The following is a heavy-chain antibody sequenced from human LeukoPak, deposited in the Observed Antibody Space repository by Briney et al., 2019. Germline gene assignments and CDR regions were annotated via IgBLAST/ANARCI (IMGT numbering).Heavy chain of an antibody. CDR3: ARDGGTRLKYSYGYGDY. CDR2: ISSSGDTI. J-gene: IGHJ4*02. D-gene: IGHD5-18*01. Sequence: GGSLRLSCAASGFTFSSYEMNWVRQAPGKGLEWVSYISSSGDTIHYADSVKGRFTISRDNAKNSLYLQMNSLRAEDTAVYYCARDGGTRLKYSYGYGDYWGQGTLVTVSS. V-gene: IGHV3-48*03. CDR1: GFTFSSYE.